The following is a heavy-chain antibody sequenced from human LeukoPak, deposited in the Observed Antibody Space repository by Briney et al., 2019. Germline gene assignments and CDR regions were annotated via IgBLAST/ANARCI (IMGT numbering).Heavy chain of an antibody. J-gene: IGHJ4*02. Sequence: GGSLRLSCAASGFTFSSYAMSWVRQAPGKGLEWVSAISGSGGSTYYADSVKGRSTISRDNPKNTLYLQMNSLRAEDTAVYYCAKGGYSGYGFDYWGQGTLVTVSS. D-gene: IGHD5-12*01. V-gene: IGHV3-23*01. CDR3: AKGGYSGYGFDY. CDR1: GFTFSSYA. CDR2: ISGSGGST.